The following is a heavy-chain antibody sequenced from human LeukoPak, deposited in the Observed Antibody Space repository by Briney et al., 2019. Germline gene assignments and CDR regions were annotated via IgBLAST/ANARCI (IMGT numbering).Heavy chain of an antibody. J-gene: IGHJ3*02. V-gene: IGHV4-39*07. CDR2: IYYSGST. CDR3: ARVEGDIVVVVGRQVTAIPYAFDI. D-gene: IGHD2-15*01. Sequence: SETLSLTCTVSGGSISSSSYYWGWIRQPPGKGLEWIGSIYYSGSTYYNPSLKSRVTISVDTSKNQFSLKLSSVTAADTAVYYCARVEGDIVVVVGRQVTAIPYAFDIWGQGTMVTVSS. CDR1: GGSISSSSYY.